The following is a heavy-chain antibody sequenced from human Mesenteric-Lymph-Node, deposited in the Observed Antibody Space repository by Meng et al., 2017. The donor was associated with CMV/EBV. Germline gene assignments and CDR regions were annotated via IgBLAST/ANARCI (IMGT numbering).Heavy chain of an antibody. V-gene: IGHV1-69*05. D-gene: IGHD3-9*01. CDR2: VIPLYGTT. CDR3: ARSQDPLYGVLTGYPHFGVDV. CDR1: GGTFSYYA. J-gene: IGHJ6*02. Sequence: SVKVSCKASGGTFSYYAFSWVRQAPGQGLEWMGGVIPLYGTTYFAQKFQDRVTLTTDGSTNTVYMELSSLRSEDTAVYYCARSQDPLYGVLTGYPHFGVDVWGQGTTVTVSS.